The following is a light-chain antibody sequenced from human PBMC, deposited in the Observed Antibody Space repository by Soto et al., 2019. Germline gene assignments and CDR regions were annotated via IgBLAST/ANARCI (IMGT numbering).Light chain of an antibody. Sequence: EIVLTQSPATLSVSPGDRATLSCRASESVSSNVAWYQQKPGQTPRLLIYDASNRATDIPARFSGSGSGTDFTLTISSLEPEDFAVYYCQQRYNSWTFGQGTKVDIK. CDR3: QQRYNSWT. J-gene: IGKJ1*01. V-gene: IGKV3-11*01. CDR1: ESVSSN. CDR2: DAS.